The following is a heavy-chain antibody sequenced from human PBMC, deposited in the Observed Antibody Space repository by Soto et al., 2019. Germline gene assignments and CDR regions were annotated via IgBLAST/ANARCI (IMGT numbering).Heavy chain of an antibody. Sequence: PSETLSLTCAVYGGSFSGYYWSWIRHPPGKGLEWIGEINHSGSTNDNPSLKSRVTISVDTSKNQFSLKLSSVTAADTAVYYCARDHGYSSGWALGYWGQGTLVTVSS. J-gene: IGHJ4*02. CDR1: GGSFSGYY. CDR3: ARDHGYSSGWALGY. D-gene: IGHD6-19*01. CDR2: INHSGST. V-gene: IGHV4-34*01.